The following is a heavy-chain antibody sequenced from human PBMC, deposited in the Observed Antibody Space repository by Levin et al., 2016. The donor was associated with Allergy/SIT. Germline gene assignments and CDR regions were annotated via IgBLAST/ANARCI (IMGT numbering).Heavy chain of an antibody. CDR3: ASGAYDSSGYDDY. CDR2: IYHSGST. V-gene: IGHV4-4*02. J-gene: IGHJ4*02. Sequence: WIRQPPGKGLEWIGEIYHSGSTNYNPSLKSRVTISVDKSKNQFSLKLSSVTAADTAVYYCASGAYDSSGYDDYWGQGTLVTVSS. D-gene: IGHD3-22*01.